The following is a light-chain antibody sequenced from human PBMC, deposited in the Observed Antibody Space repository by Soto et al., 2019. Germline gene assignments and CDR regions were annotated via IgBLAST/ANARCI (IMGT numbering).Light chain of an antibody. J-gene: IGKJ4*01. CDR3: QQRGNWPRT. CDR1: QSISSY. Sequence: EIVLTQSPATLSLSPGESATLSCSASQSISSYLAWYQQKPGQAPRLLIYDASNRATGIPARFSGSGSGTDFTLTISSLEPEDFAVYYCQQRGNWPRTFGGGTKVEI. V-gene: IGKV3-11*01. CDR2: DAS.